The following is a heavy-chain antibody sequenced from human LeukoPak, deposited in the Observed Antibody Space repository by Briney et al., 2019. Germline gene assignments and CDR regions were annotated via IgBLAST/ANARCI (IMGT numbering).Heavy chain of an antibody. Sequence: ASVKVSCKASGGTFSSYAISWVRQAPGQGLEWMGGIIPIFGTANYAQKFQGRVTITADESTGTAYMELSSLRSEDTAVYYCANGYNYGLDYWGQGTLVTVSS. J-gene: IGHJ4*02. CDR2: IIPIFGTA. CDR3: ANGYNYGLDY. D-gene: IGHD5-18*01. V-gene: IGHV1-69*13. CDR1: GGTFSSYA.